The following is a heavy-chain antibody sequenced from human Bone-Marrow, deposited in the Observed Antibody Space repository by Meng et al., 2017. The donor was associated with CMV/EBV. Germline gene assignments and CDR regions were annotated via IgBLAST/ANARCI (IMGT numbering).Heavy chain of an antibody. CDR3: AKSHYYDSSGYYSPLDY. J-gene: IGHJ4*02. V-gene: IGHV3-23*01. D-gene: IGHD3-22*01. Sequence: FTFSSYAMSWVRQAPGKGLEWVSTISGSGGSTYYADSVKGRFTISRDNSKNTLYLQMNSLRAEDTAVYYCAKSHYYDSSGYYSPLDYWGQGTLVTVSS. CDR2: ISGSGGST. CDR1: FTFSSYA.